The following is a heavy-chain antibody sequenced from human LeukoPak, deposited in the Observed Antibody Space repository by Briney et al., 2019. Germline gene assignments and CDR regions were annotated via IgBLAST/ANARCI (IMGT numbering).Heavy chain of an antibody. CDR1: KITFSTYA. CDR3: ARDQRAPLSLDI. CDR2: IYYSGST. J-gene: IGHJ3*02. V-gene: IGHV4-59*01. Sequence: GSLRLSCVASKITFSTYAMSWVRQAPGKGLEWIGYIYYSGSTKYSPSLKSRVTISVDTSKNQFSLKLSSVTAADTAVYYCARDQRAPLSLDIWGQGTMVTVSS.